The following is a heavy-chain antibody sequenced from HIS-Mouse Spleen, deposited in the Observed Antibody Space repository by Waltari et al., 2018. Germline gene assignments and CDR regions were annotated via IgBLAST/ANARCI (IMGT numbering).Heavy chain of an antibody. V-gene: IGHV4-39*07. J-gene: IGHJ2*01. CDR1: GGSISSSSYY. CDR3: AREIPYSSSWYDWYFDL. CDR2: IYYSGST. Sequence: QLQLQESGPGLVKPSETLSLTCTVSGGSISSSSYYWGWIRQPPGKGLEWIGSIYYSGSTSYTPSITSRVTISVDTSKNQFSLKLSSVTAADTAVYYCAREIPYSSSWYDWYFDLWGRGTLVTVSS. D-gene: IGHD6-13*01.